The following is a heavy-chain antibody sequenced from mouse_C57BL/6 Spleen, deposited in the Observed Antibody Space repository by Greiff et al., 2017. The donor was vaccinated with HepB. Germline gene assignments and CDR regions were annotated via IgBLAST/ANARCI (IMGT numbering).Heavy chain of an antibody. V-gene: IGHV1-69*01. D-gene: IGHD1-1*01. J-gene: IGHJ1*03. CDR2: IDPSDSYT. CDR3: ARQGGSSRYWYFDV. CDR1: GYTFTSYW. Sequence: QVQLQQPGAELVMPGASVKLSCKASGYTFTSYWMHWVKQRPGQGLEWIGEIDPSDSYTNYNQKFKGKSTLTVDKSSSTAYMQLSSLTSEDSAVYYCARQGGSSRYWYFDVWGTGTTVTVSS.